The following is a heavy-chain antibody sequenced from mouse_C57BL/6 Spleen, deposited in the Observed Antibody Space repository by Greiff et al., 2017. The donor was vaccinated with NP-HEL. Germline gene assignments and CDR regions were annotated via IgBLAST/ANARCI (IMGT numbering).Heavy chain of an antibody. Sequence: QVQLQQPGAELVKPGASVKMSCKASGYTFTSYWITWVKQRPGQGLEWIGDIYPGSGSTNYNEKFKSKATLTVDTSSSTAYMQLSSLTSEDSAVYYCARTHYYYGSSLDYWGQGTTLTVSS. CDR3: ARTHYYYGSSLDY. V-gene: IGHV1-55*01. CDR2: IYPGSGST. D-gene: IGHD1-1*01. CDR1: GYTFTSYW. J-gene: IGHJ2*01.